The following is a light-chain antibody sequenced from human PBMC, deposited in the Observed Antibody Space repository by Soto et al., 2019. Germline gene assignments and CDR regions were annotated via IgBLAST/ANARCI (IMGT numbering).Light chain of an antibody. CDR1: QSISRW. Sequence: DIQMTQFPSTLFASVGDRVTITCRASQSISRWLAWYQQKPGKAPKLLIYDASNLEKGVPSRFSGRGSGTEFPLTISSLQTDEFATYFCQQYNSYSPETFGQGTKVEI. CDR2: DAS. J-gene: IGKJ1*01. V-gene: IGKV1-5*01. CDR3: QQYNSYSPET.